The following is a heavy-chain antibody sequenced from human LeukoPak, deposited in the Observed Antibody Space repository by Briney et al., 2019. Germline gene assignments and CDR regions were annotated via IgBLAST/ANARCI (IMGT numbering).Heavy chain of an antibody. J-gene: IGHJ4*02. V-gene: IGHV3-7*01. CDR3: ARDAFGDFSY. Sequence: GGSLRLSCVGSGLSLGNYWMDWVRQAPGKGLEWVANIRKDGGDIHYVDSVKGRFTISRDNAKNSVYLQMHRLRAEDTAVYCCARDAFGDFSYWGQGILVTVSS. D-gene: IGHD3-10*01. CDR1: GLSLGNYW. CDR2: IRKDGGDI.